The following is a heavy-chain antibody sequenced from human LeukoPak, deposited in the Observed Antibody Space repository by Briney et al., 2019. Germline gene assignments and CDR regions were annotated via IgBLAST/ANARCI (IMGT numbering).Heavy chain of an antibody. Sequence: GGSLRLSCAASGFTFSSYWMSWVRQAPGKGLQWVSAISGSGGSTYYADSVRGRFTISRDNSKNTLFLQMNSLRAEDTAVYYCAKDGIVGANNYYYYMDVWGKGTTVTVSS. J-gene: IGHJ6*03. CDR2: ISGSGGST. D-gene: IGHD1-26*01. CDR1: GFTFSSYW. CDR3: AKDGIVGANNYYYYMDV. V-gene: IGHV3-23*01.